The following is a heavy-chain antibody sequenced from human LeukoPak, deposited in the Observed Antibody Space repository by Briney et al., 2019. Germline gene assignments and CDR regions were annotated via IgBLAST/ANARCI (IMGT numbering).Heavy chain of an antibody. CDR1: GGSISSYY. CDR3: AREYYYYDSSGYPHMEAFDI. J-gene: IGHJ3*02. CDR2: IYYSGST. Sequence: SETLSLTCTVSGGSISSYYWSWIRQPPGKGLEWIGYIYYSGSTNYNPSLKSRVTISVDTSKNQFSLKLSSVTAADTAVYYCAREYYYYDSSGYPHMEAFDIWGQGTMVTVSS. D-gene: IGHD3-22*01. V-gene: IGHV4-59*01.